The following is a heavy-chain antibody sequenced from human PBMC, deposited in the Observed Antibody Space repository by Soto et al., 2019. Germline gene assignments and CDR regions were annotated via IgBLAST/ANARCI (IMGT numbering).Heavy chain of an antibody. Sequence: QVQLVESGGGVVQPGRSLRLSCAASGFTFSSYAMHWVRQAPGKGLEWVAVISYDGSNKYYADSVKGRFTISRDNSENTRYLQMNSLRAEDTAVYYCAGLLEARPFDYWGQGTLVTVSS. CDR3: AGLLEARPFDY. CDR1: GFTFSSYA. J-gene: IGHJ4*02. D-gene: IGHD6-6*01. V-gene: IGHV3-30-3*01. CDR2: ISYDGSNK.